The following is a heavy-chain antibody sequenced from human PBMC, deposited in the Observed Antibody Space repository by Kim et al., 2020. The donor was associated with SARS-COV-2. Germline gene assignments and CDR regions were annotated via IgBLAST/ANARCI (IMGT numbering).Heavy chain of an antibody. CDR2: T. V-gene: IGHV3-74*01. Sequence: TTSATCVTGRFTCSRDNAKNTRNLQMNSLRAEDTAMYYCASRISTSFDSWGQGTLVTVSS. J-gene: IGHJ4*02. CDR3: ASRISTSFDS.